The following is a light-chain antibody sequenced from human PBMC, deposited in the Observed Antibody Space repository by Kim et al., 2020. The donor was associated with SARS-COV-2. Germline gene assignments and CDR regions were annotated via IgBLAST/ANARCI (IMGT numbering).Light chain of an antibody. V-gene: IGLV2-14*03. CDR2: GVN. J-gene: IGLJ3*02. Sequence: GQSIAISCTGTTSDVGGYKYVAWYQRHPGKAPKLIIYGVNTRPSGVSDRFAGSKSGSTASLTISGLQAEDEDYYYCNSYTTSSTRVFGGGTQLTVL. CDR1: TSDVGGYKY. CDR3: NSYTTSSTRV.